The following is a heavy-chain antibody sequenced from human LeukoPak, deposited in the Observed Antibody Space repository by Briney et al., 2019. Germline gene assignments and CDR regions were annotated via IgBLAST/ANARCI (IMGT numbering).Heavy chain of an antibody. CDR2: ISTYNANT. CDR1: GYTFTSHG. J-gene: IGHJ4*02. CDR3: ARSSFCSGGTCYSSLDY. V-gene: IGHV1-18*01. Sequence: ASVKVSCKASGYTFTSHGISWVRQARGQGLEWMGWISTYNANTNYAQKLQGRVTMTTDTSTSTAYMELRSLRSDDTAIYYCARSSFCSGGTCYSSLDYWGQGTLVTVSS. D-gene: IGHD2-15*01.